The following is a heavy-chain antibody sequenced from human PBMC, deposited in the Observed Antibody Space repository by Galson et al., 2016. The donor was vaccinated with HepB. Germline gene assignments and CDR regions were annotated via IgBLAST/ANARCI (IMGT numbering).Heavy chain of an antibody. V-gene: IGHV4-31*03. J-gene: IGHJ4*02. CDR3: ARGGENYGDYVVY. D-gene: IGHD4-17*01. CDR2: IYSTGYT. CDR1: GVSISRGGHY. Sequence: TLSLTCTVSGVSISRGGHYWRWIRQHPGKGLEWIGYIYSTGYTHYNPSLKSRVTISEDTSKSQFSLMLRSVTAADTAVYYCARGGENYGDYVVYWGQGPLVIVSS.